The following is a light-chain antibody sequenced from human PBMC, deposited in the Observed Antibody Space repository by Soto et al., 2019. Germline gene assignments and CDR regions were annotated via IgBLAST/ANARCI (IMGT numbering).Light chain of an antibody. Sequence: QSALTQPASVSGSPGQSITISCTGTSSDVGSHNLVSWYQQHPGQAPKLMIYEVSKRPLGVSARFSASKSSNTASLTISGLQDEAEADYYCCSYGGSRAVFGGGTQLTVL. CDR2: EVS. CDR1: SSDVGSHNL. CDR3: CSYGGSRAV. J-gene: IGLJ7*01. V-gene: IGLV2-23*02.